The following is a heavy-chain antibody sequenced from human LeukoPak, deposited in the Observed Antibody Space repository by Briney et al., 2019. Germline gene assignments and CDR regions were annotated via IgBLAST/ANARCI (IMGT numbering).Heavy chain of an antibody. Sequence: QPGGSLRLSCAASGFTVSGNYMSWVRQAPGKGLEWVSVIYTGGSTYYADSVKGRFTISRDNSKNTLYLQMNSLRAEDTAVYYCARDFGCSGGSCYSFYWGQGTLVTVSS. CDR2: IYTGGST. CDR1: GFTVSGNY. CDR3: ARDFGCSGGSCYSFY. D-gene: IGHD2-15*01. V-gene: IGHV3-66*01. J-gene: IGHJ4*02.